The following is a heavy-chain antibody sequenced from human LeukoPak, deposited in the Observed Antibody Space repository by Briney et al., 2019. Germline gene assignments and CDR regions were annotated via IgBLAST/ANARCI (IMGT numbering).Heavy chain of an antibody. CDR3: ARGRGEQQLFSLEEPNFDY. Sequence: SETLSLTCAVYGGSFSGCYWSWIRQPPGKGLEWIGEINHSGSTNYNPSLKSRVTISVDTSKNQFSLKLSSVTAADTAVYYCARGRGEQQLFSLEEPNFDYWGQGTLVTVSS. CDR1: GGSFSGCY. D-gene: IGHD6-13*01. J-gene: IGHJ4*02. CDR2: INHSGST. V-gene: IGHV4-34*01.